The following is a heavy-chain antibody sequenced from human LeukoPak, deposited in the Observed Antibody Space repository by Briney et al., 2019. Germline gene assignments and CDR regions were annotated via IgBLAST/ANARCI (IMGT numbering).Heavy chain of an antibody. V-gene: IGHV3-23*01. D-gene: IGHD3-9*01. CDR1: GFTLSSFG. J-gene: IGHJ4*02. Sequence: GGSLRLSCAASGFTLSSFGMSWVRQAPGKGLEWVSAISGSSGRTYYADAVKGRFTVSRDISKNTVSLQMNRLRADDTAMYHCAKDRFYDILTRYPDYWGQGTLVTVSS. CDR3: AKDRFYDILTRYPDY. CDR2: ISGSSGRT.